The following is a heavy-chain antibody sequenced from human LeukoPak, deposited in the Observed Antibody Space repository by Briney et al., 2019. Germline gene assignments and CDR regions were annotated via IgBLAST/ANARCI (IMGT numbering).Heavy chain of an antibody. CDR2: IWYDGSNE. J-gene: IGHJ4*02. CDR3: AKDLDDRN. D-gene: IGHD3-16*01. CDR1: GFRFSSYA. V-gene: IGHV3-33*06. Sequence: GGSLRLSCAASGFRFSSYAMHWVRQAPGKGLEWVAVIWYDGSNEYYTDSVKGRFTISRDNSKKTLYLQMNSLRAEDTAVYYCAKDLDDRNWGQGTLVTVSS.